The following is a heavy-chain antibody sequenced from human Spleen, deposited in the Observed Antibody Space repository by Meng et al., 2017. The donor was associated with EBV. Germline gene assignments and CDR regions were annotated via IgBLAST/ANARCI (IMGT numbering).Heavy chain of an antibody. D-gene: IGHD1-26*01. Sequence: EVQVMESGGGLVQPGGSLSLSCADSGFTLSSYWVHWVRQAPGKGLVWVSRINSDGNVINYADSVKGRFTISRDNAKNTVYLQMNNVRVEDTAVYYCAKDCFGAKDSWGQGTLVTVSS. J-gene: IGHJ4*02. CDR2: INSDGNVI. CDR3: AKDCFGAKDS. CDR1: GFTLSSYW. V-gene: IGHV3-74*01.